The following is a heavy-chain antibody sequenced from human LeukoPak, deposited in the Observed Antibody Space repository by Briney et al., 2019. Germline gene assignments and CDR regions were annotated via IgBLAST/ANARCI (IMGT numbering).Heavy chain of an antibody. D-gene: IGHD3-3*01. V-gene: IGHV1-69*13. J-gene: IGHJ6*03. CDR2: IIPIFGTA. CDR3: ARGNYDFWSGYTYYYYYMDV. Sequence: SVKVSCKASGGTFSSYAISWVRQAPGQGLEWMGGIIPIFGTANYAQKFQGRVTITADESTSTAYMELSSLRSEDTAVYYCARGNYDFWSGYTYYYYYMDVWGKGTTVTVSS. CDR1: GGTFSSYA.